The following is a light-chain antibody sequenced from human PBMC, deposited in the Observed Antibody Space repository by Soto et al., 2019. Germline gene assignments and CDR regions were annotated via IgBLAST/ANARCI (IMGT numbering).Light chain of an antibody. J-gene: IGLJ1*01. Sequence: QSVLTQPPSVSGARGQRVTISCTGSSSNIGGGYDVHWYQQLPGTAPKLLIYGNSNRPSGVPDRFSGSKSGTSASLAITGLQAEDEADYYCQSYDSSLSGYVFGTGTKVTVL. CDR3: QSYDSSLSGYV. CDR2: GNS. CDR1: SSNIGGGYD. V-gene: IGLV1-40*01.